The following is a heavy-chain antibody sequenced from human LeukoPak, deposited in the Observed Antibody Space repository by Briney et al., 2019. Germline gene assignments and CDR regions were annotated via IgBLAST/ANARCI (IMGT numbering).Heavy chain of an antibody. CDR1: GFSFSIYS. J-gene: IGHJ4*02. CDR2: ISSSGSTI. CDR3: ARDPEGSGSY. V-gene: IGHV3-48*04. Sequence: GGSLRLSCAASGFSFSIYSMNWVRQAPGKGLEWVSYISSSGSTIYYADSVKGRFTISRDNAKNSLYLQMNSLRAEDTAVYYCARDPEGSGSYWGQGTLVTVSS. D-gene: IGHD3-10*01.